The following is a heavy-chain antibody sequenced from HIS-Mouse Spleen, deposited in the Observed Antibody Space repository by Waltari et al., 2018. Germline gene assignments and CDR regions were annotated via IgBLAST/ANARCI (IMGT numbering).Heavy chain of an antibody. CDR2: ISYDGSNK. V-gene: IGHV3-30*18. CDR3: AKASSGWLDY. J-gene: IGHJ4*02. D-gene: IGHD6-19*01. Sequence: QVHLLESGGGVVQPGRSLRLSCAASGFTFSSYGMHWVRQAPGKGLEWVAVISYDGSNKYYADSVKGRFTISRDNSKNTLYLQMNSLRAEDTAVYYCAKASSGWLDYWGQGTLVTVSS. CDR1: GFTFSSYG.